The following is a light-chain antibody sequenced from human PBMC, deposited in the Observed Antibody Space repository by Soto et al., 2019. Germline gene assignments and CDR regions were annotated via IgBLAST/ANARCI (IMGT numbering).Light chain of an antibody. Sequence: QLVLTQSSSASASLGSSVKLTCTLSSGHSSYIIAWHQQQPGKAPRYLMKLEGRGNYNKGSGVPDRFSGSSSGADRYLTISNLQFEDEADYYCETWDSKTWVLGGGAKLTVL. CDR3: ETWDSKTWV. CDR1: SGHSSYI. V-gene: IGLV4-60*02. CDR2: LEGRGNY. J-gene: IGLJ3*02.